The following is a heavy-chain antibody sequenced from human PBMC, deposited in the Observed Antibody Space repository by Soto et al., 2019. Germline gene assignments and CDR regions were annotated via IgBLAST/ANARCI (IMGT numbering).Heavy chain of an antibody. Sequence: SETLSLTCAVSDYSINYGYYWAWIRQPPGKGLEWIGSIYYSGHTYYNPSLKSRLNMSVDTSKNLFSLKLSSVTAADTAVYYCARKGHGSGPNWFDSWGQGTLVTVSS. D-gene: IGHD3-10*01. V-gene: IGHV4-38-2*01. CDR2: IYYSGHT. CDR3: ARKGHGSGPNWFDS. J-gene: IGHJ5*01. CDR1: DYSINYGYY.